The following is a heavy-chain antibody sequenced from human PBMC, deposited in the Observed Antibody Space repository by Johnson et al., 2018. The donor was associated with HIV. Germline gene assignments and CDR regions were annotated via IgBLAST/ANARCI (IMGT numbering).Heavy chain of an antibody. Sequence: QELLVESGGGVVQPGRSLRLSCAASGFTFSSYGMHWVRQAPGKGLEWVAVISYDGSNKYYADSVKGRFTISRDNTKNTLYLQMNSLRAEDTAVYYWANLPVGATGTDAFDIWGQGTMVTVSS. CDR3: ANLPVGATGTDAFDI. J-gene: IGHJ3*02. D-gene: IGHD1-26*01. CDR2: ISYDGSNK. V-gene: IGHV3-30*18. CDR1: GFTFSSYG.